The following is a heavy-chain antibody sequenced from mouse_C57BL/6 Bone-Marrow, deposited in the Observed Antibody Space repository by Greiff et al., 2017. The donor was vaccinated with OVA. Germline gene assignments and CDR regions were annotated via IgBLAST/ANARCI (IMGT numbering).Heavy chain of an antibody. CDR2: ISNLAYSI. CDR3: ARLDYGSQFAY. CDR1: GFTFSDYG. D-gene: IGHD1-1*01. V-gene: IGHV5-15*01. Sequence: EVMLVESGGGLVQPGGSLKLSCAASGFTFSDYGMAWVRPAPRKGPEWVAFISNLAYSIYYADTVTGRFTISRENAKNTLYLEMSSLRSEDTAMYYCARLDYGSQFAYWGQGTLVTVSA. J-gene: IGHJ3*01.